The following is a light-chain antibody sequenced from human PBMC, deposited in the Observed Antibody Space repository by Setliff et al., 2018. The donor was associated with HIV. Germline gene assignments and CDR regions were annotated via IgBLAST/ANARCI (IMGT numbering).Light chain of an antibody. CDR1: SSNIGSNT. CDR2: RNN. J-gene: IGLJ1*01. V-gene: IGLV1-44*01. Sequence: SVQTQPPSASGTPGQRVTISCSGSSSNIGSNTVNWYQQLPGTAPKLLIYRNNQRPSGVPDRFSGSKSGTSASLAISGLQSEDEADYYCAAWDDSLNGYVFGTGTKVTVL. CDR3: AAWDDSLNGYV.